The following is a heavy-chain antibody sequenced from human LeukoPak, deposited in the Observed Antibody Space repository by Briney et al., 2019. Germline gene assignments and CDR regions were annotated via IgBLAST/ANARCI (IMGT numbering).Heavy chain of an antibody. J-gene: IGHJ4*02. D-gene: IGHD3-22*01. CDR1: GGSIRSYY. CDR2: IYYSGST. Sequence: SETLSLTCTVSGGSIRSYYWIWIRQPPGKGLEWIGYIYYSGSTDYNPSLKSRVTISVDTSKNHFSLKLSSVTAADTAVYYCAREAHYYDSSGYYWGYYFDYWGQGTLVTVSS. CDR3: AREAHYYDSSGYYWGYYFDY. V-gene: IGHV4-59*01.